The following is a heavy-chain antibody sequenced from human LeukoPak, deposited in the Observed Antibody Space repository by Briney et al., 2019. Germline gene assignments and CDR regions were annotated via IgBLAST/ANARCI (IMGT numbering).Heavy chain of an antibody. CDR3: ARDQSACSSTSSGCLGYYYYYYMDV. D-gene: IGHD2-2*01. CDR1: GFTFSSYS. J-gene: IGHJ6*03. Sequence: GGSLRLSCAASGFTFSSYSMNWVRQAPGKGLEWVSYISSSSSTIYYADSVKGRFTISRDNAKNSLYLQMNSLRAEDTALYHCARDQSACSSTSSGCLGYYYYYYMDVWGKGTTVTISS. V-gene: IGHV3-48*04. CDR2: ISSSSSTI.